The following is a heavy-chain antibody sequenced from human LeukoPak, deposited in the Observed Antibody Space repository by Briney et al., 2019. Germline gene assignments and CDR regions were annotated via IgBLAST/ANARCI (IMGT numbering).Heavy chain of an antibody. CDR1: GFTFSSYA. CDR2: ISYDGSNK. CDR3: ATASPDYYMDV. Sequence: GGSLRLSCAASGFTFSSYAMHWVRQAPGKGLEWVAVISYDGSNKYYADSVKGRFTISRDNSKNTLYLQMNSLRAEDTAVYYCATASPDYYMDVWGKGTTVTVSS. V-gene: IGHV3-30*04. J-gene: IGHJ6*03.